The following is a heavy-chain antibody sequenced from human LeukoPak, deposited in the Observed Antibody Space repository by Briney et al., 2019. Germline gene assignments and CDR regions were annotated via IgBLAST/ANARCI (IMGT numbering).Heavy chain of an antibody. CDR3: AREKSPERKTWLQLGAFDV. D-gene: IGHD5-24*01. CDR1: GGSLSHH. V-gene: IGHV4-59*11. CDR2: ISHTAST. J-gene: IGHJ3*01. Sequence: SETLSLTCTVSGGSLSHHWSWIRQSPGKGLEWIGYISHTASTNYNPSLKSRVTLSIDTSKSQLSFQLTSVTAADTAVYYCAREKSPERKTWLQLGAFDVWGQGTVVTVSS.